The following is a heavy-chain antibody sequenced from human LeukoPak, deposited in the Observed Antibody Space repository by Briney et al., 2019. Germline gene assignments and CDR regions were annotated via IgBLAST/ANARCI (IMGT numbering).Heavy chain of an antibody. CDR3: ARGGLIQRHAFDI. V-gene: IGHV4-61*02. J-gene: IGHJ3*02. CDR2: IYTSGST. D-gene: IGHD1-1*01. CDR1: GGSISSGSYY. Sequence: SETLSLTCTVSGGSISSGSYYWSWIRQPAGKGLEWIGRIYTSGSTNYNPSLKSRVTISVDTSKNQFSLKLSSVTAADTAVYYCARGGLIQRHAFDIWGQGTMVTVSS.